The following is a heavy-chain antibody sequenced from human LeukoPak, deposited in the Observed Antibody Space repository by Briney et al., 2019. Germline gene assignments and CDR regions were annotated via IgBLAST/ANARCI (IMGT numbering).Heavy chain of an antibody. V-gene: IGHV3-23*01. Sequence: PGGSLRLSCAASGFTFISYPMNWVRQAPGKGLEWVSVISGSGGATFYGDSVQGRFTISRDNSRGSLYLQMNSLTAGDTAVYYCGKYLQTTVGANDYWGQGTLVTVSS. D-gene: IGHD1-26*01. CDR2: ISGSGGAT. J-gene: IGHJ4*02. CDR3: GKYLQTTVGANDY. CDR1: GFTFISYP.